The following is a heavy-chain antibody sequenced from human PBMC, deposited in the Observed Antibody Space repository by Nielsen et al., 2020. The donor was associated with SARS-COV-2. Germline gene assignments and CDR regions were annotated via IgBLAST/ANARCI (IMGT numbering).Heavy chain of an antibody. CDR1: GYSFTSYW. D-gene: IGHD5-12*01. V-gene: IGHV5-51*01. J-gene: IGHJ4*02. CDR3: AKRGSGYDFSAYFDY. CDR2: IYPGDSDT. Sequence: KVSCKGSGYSFTSYWIGWVRQMPGKGLEWMGIIYPGDSDTRYSPSFQGQVTISADKSISTAYLQWSSLKASDTAMYYCAKRGSGYDFSAYFDYWGQGTLVTVSS.